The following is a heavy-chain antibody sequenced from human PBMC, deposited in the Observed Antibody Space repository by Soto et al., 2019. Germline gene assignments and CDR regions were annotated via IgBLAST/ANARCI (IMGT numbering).Heavy chain of an antibody. CDR3: ARTKEIARIRGFDP. D-gene: IGHD3-10*01. Sequence: ASVKVSCKASGYTFTSYAMHWVRQAPGQRLEWMGWINAGNGNTKYSQKFRGRVTITRDTSASTAYMELSSLRSEDTAVYYCARTKEIARIRGFDPWGQGTLVTVSS. CDR2: INAGNGNT. J-gene: IGHJ5*02. CDR1: GYTFTSYA. V-gene: IGHV1-3*01.